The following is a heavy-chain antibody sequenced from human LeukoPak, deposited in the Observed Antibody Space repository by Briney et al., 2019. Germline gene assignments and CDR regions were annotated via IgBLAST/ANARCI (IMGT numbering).Heavy chain of an antibody. D-gene: IGHD3-22*01. V-gene: IGHV5-51*01. CDR2: IYPGDSDT. J-gene: IGHJ4*02. Sequence: GESLKISCQGSGYSFTSYWIGWVRQMPGTGLEWMGNIYPGDSDTRYSPSFQGQVTISADKYHSTAYLQWSSLKASDTAMYYCARPYYYDSSGYYFVYWGEGTLVTVSS. CDR3: ARPYYYDSSGYYFVY. CDR1: GYSFTSYW.